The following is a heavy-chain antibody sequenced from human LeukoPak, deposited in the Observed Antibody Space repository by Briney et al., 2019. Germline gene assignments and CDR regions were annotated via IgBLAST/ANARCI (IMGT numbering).Heavy chain of an antibody. V-gene: IGHV3-49*03. CDR1: GFTFGDYA. J-gene: IGHJ4*02. D-gene: IGHD3-10*01. Sequence: GGSLRLSCTASGFTFGDYAMSWFRQAPGKGLEWVGFIRSKAYGGTTEYAASVKGRFTISRDDSKSIAYLQMNSLKTEDTAVYYCTRVEEEILWFGELPPAYWGQGTLVTVSS. CDR2: IRSKAYGGTT. CDR3: TRVEEEILWFGELPPAY.